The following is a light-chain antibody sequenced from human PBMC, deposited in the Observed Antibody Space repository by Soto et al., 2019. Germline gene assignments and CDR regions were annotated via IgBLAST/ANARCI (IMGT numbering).Light chain of an antibody. CDR3: QQYGTSRVT. Sequence: EIVLTQSPGTLSLSPGERATLSCRASQSVSNNLAWSQHKPGQAPRLLIYGASSRAAGIPDRFSGSGSRTDFTLTISRLEPEDFAVYYCQQYGTSRVTFGPGTKVDIK. CDR2: GAS. J-gene: IGKJ3*01. V-gene: IGKV3-20*01. CDR1: QSVSNN.